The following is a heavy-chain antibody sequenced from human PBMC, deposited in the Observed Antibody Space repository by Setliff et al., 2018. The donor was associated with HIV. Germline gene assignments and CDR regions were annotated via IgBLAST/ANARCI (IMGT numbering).Heavy chain of an antibody. CDR1: GYTFNSYG. CDR2: ISAYNGDT. J-gene: IGHJ1*01. V-gene: IGHV1-18*01. CDR3: ARDWGGCCAEYFQH. D-gene: IGHD2-15*01. Sequence: SVTVSCKASGYTFNSYGISWVRQAPGQGLEWMGWISAYNGDTNYAQKLQGRVTMTTDTSTSTAYMELRSLRSDDTAVYYCARDWGGCCAEYFQHWGQGTLVTVSS.